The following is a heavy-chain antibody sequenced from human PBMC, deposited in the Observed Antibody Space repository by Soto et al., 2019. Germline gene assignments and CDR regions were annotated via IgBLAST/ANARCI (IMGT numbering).Heavy chain of an antibody. CDR2: INAGNGNT. J-gene: IGHJ5*02. CDR3: AKAYGVGFVGP. Sequence: QVQLVQSGAEEKKPGASVKVSCKASGYTFTSYAMHWVRQAPGQRLEWMGWINAGNGNTKYSQKFQGRVTITKDTSASTAYMELSSLRSEDTAVYYCAKAYGVGFVGPWGQGTLVTVAS. V-gene: IGHV1-3*05. CDR1: GYTFTSYA. D-gene: IGHD2-2*01.